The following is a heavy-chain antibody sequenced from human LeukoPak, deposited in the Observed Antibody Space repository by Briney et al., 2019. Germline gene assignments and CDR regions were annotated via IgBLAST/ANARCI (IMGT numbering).Heavy chain of an antibody. CDR1: GDTFTRYD. CDR3: ATKGPAYGNACDI. CDR2: MEPNSGNT. D-gene: IGHD3-10*01. Sequence: ASGKVSCKPSGDTFTRYDINGVRQPTGQSLVGLGWMEPNSGNTGQAQKFQGRVSMTRNNSIRTAYMELSSLRFEDTAVYYCATKGPAYGNACDIWGQGTMVTVSS. J-gene: IGHJ3*02. V-gene: IGHV1-8*01.